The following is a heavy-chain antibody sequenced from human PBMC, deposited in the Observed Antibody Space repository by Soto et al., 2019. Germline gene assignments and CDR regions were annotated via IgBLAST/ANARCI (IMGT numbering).Heavy chain of an antibody. CDR1: GGSISSYY. CDR2: IYYSGST. CDR3: ARDHGKNWFDP. V-gene: IGHV4-59*01. J-gene: IGHJ5*02. Sequence: SETLSLTCTVSGGSISSYYWSWIRQPPGKGLEWIGYIYYSGSTNYNPSLKSRVTISVDTSKNQFSLKLSSVTAADTAVYYCARDHGKNWFDPWGQGTLVTVSS.